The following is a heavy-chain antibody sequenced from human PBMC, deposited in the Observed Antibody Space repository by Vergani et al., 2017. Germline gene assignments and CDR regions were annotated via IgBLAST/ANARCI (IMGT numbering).Heavy chain of an antibody. D-gene: IGHD3-10*01. J-gene: IGHJ5*02. V-gene: IGHV4-38-2*02. Sequence: QVQLQESGPGLVKPSETLSLTCTVSGYSISSGYYWGWIRQPPGKGLEWIGSIHHSGSTYYNPSLKSRVTISVDTSKNQFSLKLSSVTAADTAVYYCARKGAILDYGSGSYFHGWEDWFDPWGQGTLVTVSS. CDR2: IHHSGST. CDR1: GYSISSGYY. CDR3: ARKGAILDYGSGSYFHGWEDWFDP.